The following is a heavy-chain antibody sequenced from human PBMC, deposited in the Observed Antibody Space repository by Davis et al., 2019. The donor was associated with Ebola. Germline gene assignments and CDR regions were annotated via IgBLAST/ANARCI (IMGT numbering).Heavy chain of an antibody. CDR2: IIVSGDTT. Sequence: PGGSLRPSCAPPGPTSSTYAISWAPQVPGNTLEWISSIIVSGDTTKYAESVKGRFTISRENSKDTLYLQMNSLRAEDTAVYYCAKGRVAASGDWGQGTLVTVSS. CDR1: GPTSSTYA. J-gene: IGHJ4*02. D-gene: IGHD1-26*01. CDR3: AKGRVAASGD. V-gene: IGHV3-23*01.